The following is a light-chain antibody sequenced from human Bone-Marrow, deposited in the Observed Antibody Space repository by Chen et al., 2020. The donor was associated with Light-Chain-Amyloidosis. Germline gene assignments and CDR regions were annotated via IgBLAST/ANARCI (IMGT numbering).Light chain of an antibody. J-gene: IGKJ3*01. Sequence: IVMTQSPDYLAVSLGERAAINCKSSQSVLDSSNNKNYLAWYQQKPGQPPKLLIYWASNRESGVPDRFSGSESGTDFTLTISSLQAEDVAVYYCQHYYSTPLTFGPGTKVDIK. CDR3: QHYYSTPLT. V-gene: IGKV4-1*01. CDR1: QSVLDSSNNKNY. CDR2: WAS.